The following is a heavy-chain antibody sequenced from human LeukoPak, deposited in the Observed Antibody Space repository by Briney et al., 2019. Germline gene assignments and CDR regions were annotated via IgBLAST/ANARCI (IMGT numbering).Heavy chain of an antibody. V-gene: IGHV3-20*04. D-gene: IGHD3-16*01. CDR3: ARRGLDYWESFDY. J-gene: IGHJ4*02. CDR1: GFTFDDYG. CDR2: INWNGGST. Sequence: PGGSLRLSCAASGFTFDDYGMSWVRQAPGRGLEGGSGINWNGGSTHYVDSGKSRFTISRDNAKNSLYLQMNSLRAEDTALYYCARRGLDYWESFDYWGQGTLVTVSS.